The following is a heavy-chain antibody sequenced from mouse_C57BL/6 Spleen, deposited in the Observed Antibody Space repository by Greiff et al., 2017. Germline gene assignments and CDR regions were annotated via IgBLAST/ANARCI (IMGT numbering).Heavy chain of an antibody. CDR1: GYTFTSYW. D-gene: IGHD2-1*01. Sequence: QVHVKQPGAELVKPGASVKLSCKASGYTFTSYWMHWVKQRPGQGLEWIGMIHPNSGSTNYNEKFKSKATLTVDKSSSTAYMQLSSLTSEDSAVYYCARYGNWGLDYWGQGTTLTVSS. CDR3: ARYGNWGLDY. J-gene: IGHJ2*01. CDR2: IHPNSGST. V-gene: IGHV1-64*01.